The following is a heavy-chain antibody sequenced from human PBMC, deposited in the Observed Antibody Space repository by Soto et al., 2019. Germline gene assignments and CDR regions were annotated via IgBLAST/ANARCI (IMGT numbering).Heavy chain of an antibody. J-gene: IGHJ4*02. Sequence: GESLKISCVASGFSVDNIFMSWVRQAPGKGLQWVSTISDDGRTYYADSVKGRFSLSRDKSRNTLYLQMNRLRVEDTAVYYCSRDHSSGGYDYRGQGSLVTVSS. V-gene: IGHV3-53*01. D-gene: IGHD2-8*02. CDR2: ISDDGRT. CDR3: SRDHSSGGYDY. CDR1: GFSVDNIF.